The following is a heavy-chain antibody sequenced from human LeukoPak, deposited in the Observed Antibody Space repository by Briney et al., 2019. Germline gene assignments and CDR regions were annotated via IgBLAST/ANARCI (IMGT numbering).Heavy chain of an antibody. J-gene: IGHJ6*03. CDR3: AREVLLWFGESESMDV. D-gene: IGHD3-10*01. CDR2: TYYRSKWYN. Sequence: SQTLSLTCAISGDSVSSNSAAWNWIRQSPSRGLEWLGRTYYRSKWYNDYAVSVKSRITINPDTSKNQFSLQLNSVTAADTAVYYCAREVLLWFGESESMDVWGKGTTVTVSS. CDR1: GDSVSSNSAA. V-gene: IGHV6-1*01.